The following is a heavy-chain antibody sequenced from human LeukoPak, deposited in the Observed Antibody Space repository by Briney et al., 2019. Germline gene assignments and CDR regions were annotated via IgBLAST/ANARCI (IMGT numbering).Heavy chain of an antibody. Sequence: PGGSLRLSCVATGVTFSSYAMSWVRQAPGKGVEWVSAISGSGGSTYYADSVKGRFTISRDNSKNTLYLQMNSLRAEDTAVYYCAKDKGLLYDSSGFLNWGQGTLVTVSS. V-gene: IGHV3-23*01. J-gene: IGHJ4*02. CDR2: ISGSGGST. CDR1: GVTFSSYA. CDR3: AKDKGLLYDSSGFLN. D-gene: IGHD3-22*01.